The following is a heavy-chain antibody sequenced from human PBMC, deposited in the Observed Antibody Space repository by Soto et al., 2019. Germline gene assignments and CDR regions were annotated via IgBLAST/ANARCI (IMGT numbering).Heavy chain of an antibody. J-gene: IGHJ6*02. CDR1: GFTFSSYG. CDR3: AKVSGGSSSWWDIYYYYGMDV. D-gene: IGHD6-13*01. CDR2: ISYDGSNK. Sequence: HPGGSLRLSCAASGFTFSSYGMHWVRQAPGKGLEWVAVISYDGSNKYYADSVKGRFTISRDNSKNTLYLQMNSLRAEDTAVYYCAKVSGGSSSWWDIYYYYGMDVWGQGTTVTVSS. V-gene: IGHV3-30*18.